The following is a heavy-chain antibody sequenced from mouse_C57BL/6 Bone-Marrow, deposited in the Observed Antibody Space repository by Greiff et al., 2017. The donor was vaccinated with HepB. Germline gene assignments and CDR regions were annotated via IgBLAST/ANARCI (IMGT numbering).Heavy chain of an antibody. V-gene: IGHV1-4*01. CDR2: INPSSGYT. CDR3: ARGGNRDDTWFAY. D-gene: IGHD2-14*01. Sequence: QVQLQQSGAELARPGASVKMSCKASGYTFTSYTMHWVKQRPGQGLEWIGYINPSSGYTKYNQKFKDKATLTADKSSSTAYMQLSSLTSEDSAVYYCARGGNRDDTWFAYWGQGTLVTVSA. CDR1: GYTFTSYT. J-gene: IGHJ3*01.